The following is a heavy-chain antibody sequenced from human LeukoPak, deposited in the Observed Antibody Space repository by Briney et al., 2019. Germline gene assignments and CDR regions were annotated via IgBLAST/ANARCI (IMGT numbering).Heavy chain of an antibody. D-gene: IGHD1-26*01. Sequence: PGGSLRLSCAASGFTFSDHFLDWVRQAPGKELEWVGRTRNKANSYITEYAASVKGRFTISRDDPKNSLYLQMSSLKTDDTAMYYCASIRGTFGYWGQGTLVTVSS. CDR3: ASIRGTFGY. CDR2: TRNKANSYIT. CDR1: GFTFSDHF. J-gene: IGHJ4*02. V-gene: IGHV3-72*01.